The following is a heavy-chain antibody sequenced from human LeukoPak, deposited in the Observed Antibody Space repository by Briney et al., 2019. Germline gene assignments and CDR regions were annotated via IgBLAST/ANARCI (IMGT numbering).Heavy chain of an antibody. CDR2: IYYSGST. J-gene: IGHJ5*02. CDR3: ARHSDYVGYNWFDP. V-gene: IGHV4-59*08. D-gene: IGHD5-12*01. Sequence: SETLSLTCTVSGGSISSYYWSWIRQPPGKGLEWIGYIYYSGSTNYNPSLKSRVTISVDTSKNQFSLKLSSVTAADTAVYYGARHSDYVGYNWFDPWGQGTLVTVSS. CDR1: GGSISSYY.